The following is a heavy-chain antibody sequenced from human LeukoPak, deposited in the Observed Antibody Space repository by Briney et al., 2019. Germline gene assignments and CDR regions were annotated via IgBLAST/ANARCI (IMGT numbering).Heavy chain of an antibody. CDR3: ARMNGSGSYSDY. CDR1: GLSLSTSGMC. J-gene: IGHJ4*01. Sequence: SGPALVKPTQTLSMTYTFSGLSLSTSGMCVSWIRQPPGKALEWLARIDWDDDKYYSTSLKTRLTISKDTSKNQVVLTMTNMDPVDTATYYCARMNGSGSYSDYWGQGTLVTVSS. D-gene: IGHD3-10*01. V-gene: IGHV2-70*11. CDR2: IDWDDDK.